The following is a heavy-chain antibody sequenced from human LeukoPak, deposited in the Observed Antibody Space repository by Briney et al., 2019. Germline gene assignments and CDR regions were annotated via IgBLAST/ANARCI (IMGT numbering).Heavy chain of an antibody. CDR2: IFYSGST. V-gene: IGHV4-30-4*01. Sequence: SETLSLTCSVSGVSISSGDYYWRGFRQPPGKDLEWIGFIFYSGSTDFNPSLKSRVTISLDTSENQFSLRLSSVTAADTAVYYCARGLWLKYYFDYWGLGTLVTVSS. CDR3: ARGLWLKYYFDY. D-gene: IGHD6-19*01. CDR1: GVSISSGDYY. J-gene: IGHJ4*02.